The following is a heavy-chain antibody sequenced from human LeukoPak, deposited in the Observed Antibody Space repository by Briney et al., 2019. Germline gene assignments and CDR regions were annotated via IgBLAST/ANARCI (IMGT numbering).Heavy chain of an antibody. J-gene: IGHJ4*02. D-gene: IGHD3-3*01. CDR2: IYYSGST. CDR1: GGSISSYY. Sequence: PSETLSLTCTVSGGSISSYYWSWIRQPPGKGLEWIGYIYYSGSTNYNPSLKSRVTISVDTSKIQFSLKLSSVTAADTAVYYCARAASFWSGYYDYWGQGTLVTVSS. CDR3: ARAASFWSGYYDY. V-gene: IGHV4-59*01.